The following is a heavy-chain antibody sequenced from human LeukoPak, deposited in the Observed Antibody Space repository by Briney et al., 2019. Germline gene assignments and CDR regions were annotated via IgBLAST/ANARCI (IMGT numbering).Heavy chain of an antibody. CDR2: INSDGSST. D-gene: IGHD6-19*01. CDR1: GFTFSSYW. Sequence: PGGSLRLSCAASGFTFSSYWMHWVRQAPGKGLVWVSRINSDGSSTSYADSVKGRFTISRDNAKNTLYLQMNSLRAEDTAVYYFAREGIAVAGPLDYWGQGTLVTVSS. CDR3: AREGIAVAGPLDY. J-gene: IGHJ4*02. V-gene: IGHV3-74*01.